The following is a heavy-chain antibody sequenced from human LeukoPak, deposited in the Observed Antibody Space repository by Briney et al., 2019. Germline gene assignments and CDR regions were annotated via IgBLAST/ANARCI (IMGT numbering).Heavy chain of an antibody. CDR2: IYYSGST. D-gene: IGHD2-2*01. J-gene: IGHJ1*01. V-gene: IGHV4-59*12. CDR3: ARGHRCSSTSCYLGFFQH. CDR1: GGSISSYY. Sequence: PSETLSLTCTVSGGSISSYYWSWIRQPPGKGLEWIGYIYYSGSTNSNPSLKSRVTISVDTSKNQFSLKLSSVTAADTAVYYCARGHRCSSTSCYLGFFQHWGQGTLVTVSS.